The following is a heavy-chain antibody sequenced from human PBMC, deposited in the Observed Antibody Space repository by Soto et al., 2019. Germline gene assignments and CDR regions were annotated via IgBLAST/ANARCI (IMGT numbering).Heavy chain of an antibody. CDR2: IYYSGST. CDR1: GGSISSGGYY. Sequence: QVQLQESGPGLVKPSQTLSLTCTVSGGSISSGGYYWSWIRQHPGKGLEWIGYIYYSGSTYYNPSLKSRVTISVDTSKHQFSLKLSSVTAADTAVYYCARLNSSSWYYFDYWGQGTLVTVSS. D-gene: IGHD6-13*01. CDR3: ARLNSSSWYYFDY. J-gene: IGHJ4*02. V-gene: IGHV4-31*03.